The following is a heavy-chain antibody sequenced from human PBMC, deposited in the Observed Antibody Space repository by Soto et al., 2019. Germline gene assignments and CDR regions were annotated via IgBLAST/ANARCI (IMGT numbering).Heavy chain of an antibody. J-gene: IGHJ1*01. Sequence: SVKVSCKASGGTFSSFGISWVRQAPGQGLEWMGGIIPVFGRPNYTQRFRGRLTITADESTNTSYMELIDLTSEDTAVYYCAREASGYDFWGQGTQVTVSS. D-gene: IGHD5-12*01. V-gene: IGHV1-69*13. CDR3: AREASGYDF. CDR2: IIPVFGRP. CDR1: GGTFSSFG.